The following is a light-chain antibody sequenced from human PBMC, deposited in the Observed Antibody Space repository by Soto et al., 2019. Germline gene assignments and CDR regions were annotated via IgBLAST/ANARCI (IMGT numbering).Light chain of an antibody. CDR2: EVI. Sequence: QSLLTQPAAVSGSPGQSITISCTGTSADVGGYHYVSWYQQHPGKSRKLIIYEVINRPSGVSNRFSGSKSGNTASLTISGLQAEDEAEYYCSSYTTTSILFGTGTKVTVL. V-gene: IGLV2-14*01. CDR3: SSYTTTSIL. J-gene: IGLJ1*01. CDR1: SADVGGYHY.